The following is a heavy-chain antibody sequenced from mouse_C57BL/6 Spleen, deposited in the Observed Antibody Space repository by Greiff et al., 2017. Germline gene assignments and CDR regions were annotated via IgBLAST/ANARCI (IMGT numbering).Heavy chain of an antibody. V-gene: IGHV1-7*01. J-gene: IGHJ4*01. CDR3: ARAYYYDYDEGHYAMDY. Sequence: QVQLQQSGAELAKPGASVKLSSKASGYTFTSYWMHWVKQRPGQGLEWIGYINPSSGYTKYNQKFKDKATLTANKSSSTAYMQLSSLTYEDSAVYYCARAYYYDYDEGHYAMDYWGQGTSVTVSS. CDR2: INPSSGYT. CDR1: GYTFTSYW. D-gene: IGHD2-4*01.